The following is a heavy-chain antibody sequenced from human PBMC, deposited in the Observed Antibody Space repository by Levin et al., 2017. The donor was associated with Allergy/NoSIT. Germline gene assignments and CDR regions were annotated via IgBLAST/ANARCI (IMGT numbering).Heavy chain of an antibody. CDR2: ISWNSGSI. V-gene: IGHV3-9*01. Sequence: HPGGSLRLSCAVSGFRFDDYGMHWVRQTPGKGLEWVSGISWNSGSIGYADSVKGRFTISRDNAKNSLYLQINSLRAEDTALYYCAKDKIVATILVRGVTAFDIWGQGTMVTVSS. D-gene: IGHD3-10*01. CDR3: AKDKIVATILVRGVTAFDI. CDR1: GFRFDDYG. J-gene: IGHJ3*02.